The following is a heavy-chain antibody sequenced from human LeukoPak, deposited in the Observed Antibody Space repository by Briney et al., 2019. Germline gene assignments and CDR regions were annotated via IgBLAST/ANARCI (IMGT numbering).Heavy chain of an antibody. D-gene: IGHD2-15*01. CDR2: IFHSGGT. Sequence: SETLSLTCTVSDDSMTGYYWSWIRQPPGKGLEWVAYIFHSGGTNYNPSLRSRITISIDTSKNQFSLKLRSVTAADTAVYYCARQPYRSGAYYFDYWGQGTLITVSS. J-gene: IGHJ4*02. CDR3: ARQPYRSGAYYFDY. V-gene: IGHV4-59*08. CDR1: DDSMTGYY.